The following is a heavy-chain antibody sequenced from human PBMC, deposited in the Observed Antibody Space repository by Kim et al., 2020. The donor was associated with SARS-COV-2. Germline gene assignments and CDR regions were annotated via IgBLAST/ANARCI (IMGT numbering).Heavy chain of an antibody. V-gene: IGHV3-30*02. Sequence: ANSVKGRVTISRDNSKNTLYLQMNSLRAEDTAVYYCAKDLSWFGEYYFDYWGQGTLVTVSS. J-gene: IGHJ4*02. CDR3: AKDLSWFGEYYFDY. D-gene: IGHD3-10*01.